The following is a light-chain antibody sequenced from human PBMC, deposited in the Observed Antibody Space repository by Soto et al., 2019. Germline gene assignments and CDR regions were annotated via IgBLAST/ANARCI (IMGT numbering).Light chain of an antibody. CDR3: GTWDSSLSPGGV. CDR1: SSNIGNNY. V-gene: IGLV1-51*01. CDR2: DNN. J-gene: IGLJ1*01. Sequence: QSVLTQPPSVSAAPGQKVTISCSGSSSNIGNNYVSWYQQLPGTAPKLLIYDNNKRPSGIPDRFSGSKSGTSATLGITGLQTGDEADYYCGTWDSSLSPGGVFGTGTQLTVL.